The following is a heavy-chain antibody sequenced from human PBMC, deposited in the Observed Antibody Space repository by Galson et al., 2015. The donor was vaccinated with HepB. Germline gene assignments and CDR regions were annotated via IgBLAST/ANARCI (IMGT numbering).Heavy chain of an antibody. D-gene: IGHD2-15*01. CDR2: INVGNGNT. J-gene: IGHJ4*02. V-gene: IGHV1-3*01. CDR3: ARGAMGCSSGSCYPYYFDY. Sequence: SVTVSCKASGFTFTTYAMHWVRQAPRQRLEWMGWINVGNGNTKNSQKFQARLNITRDTSASTAYLELSSQTSEDTAVYYCARGAMGCSSGSCYPYYFDYWGQGTLVTVSS. CDR1: GFTFTTYA.